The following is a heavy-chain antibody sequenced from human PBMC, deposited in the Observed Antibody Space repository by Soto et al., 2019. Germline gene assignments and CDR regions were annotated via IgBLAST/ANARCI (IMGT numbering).Heavy chain of an antibody. CDR1: RITFIGYW. V-gene: IGHV3-30*18. D-gene: IGHD1-7*01. CDR3: SKDIHSPELRDAFDS. CDR2: ITYDGSNK. J-gene: IGHJ3*02. Sequence: GSLRLSCVASRITFIGYWMSWVRQAPGKGLEWVAVITYDGSNKYYADSVKGRFTISRDNSKNTLYLQMNSLRAEDTAVYYCSKDIHSPELRDAFDSWGQGTMVTVSS.